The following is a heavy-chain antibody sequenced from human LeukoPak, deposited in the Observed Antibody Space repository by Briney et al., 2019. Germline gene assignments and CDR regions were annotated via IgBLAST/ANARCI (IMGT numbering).Heavy chain of an antibody. J-gene: IGHJ4*02. CDR1: GFTFSSYA. V-gene: IGHV3-30-3*01. CDR3: ARGPISSTSAIDLDY. Sequence: GGSLRLSCAASGFTFSSYAMSWVRQAPGKGLEWVAVISYDGSNKYYADSVKGRFTISRDNSKNTLYLQMNSLRAEDTAVYYCARGPISSTSAIDLDYWGQGTLVTVSS. CDR2: ISYDGSNK. D-gene: IGHD2-2*01.